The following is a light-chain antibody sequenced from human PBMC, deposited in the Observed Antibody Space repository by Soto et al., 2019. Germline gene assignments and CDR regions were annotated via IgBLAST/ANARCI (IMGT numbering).Light chain of an antibody. Sequence: QSALTQPASVSGSPGQSITISCTGTVSDVGGYDSVSWYQQHPGRAPKLIIYGVNNRPSGVSNRFSASKSANTASLTISGLQAEDEANYCCCSYTTSTTYVFGTGTKVTVL. CDR1: VSDVGGYDS. V-gene: IGLV2-14*03. CDR2: GVN. CDR3: CSYTTSTTYV. J-gene: IGLJ1*01.